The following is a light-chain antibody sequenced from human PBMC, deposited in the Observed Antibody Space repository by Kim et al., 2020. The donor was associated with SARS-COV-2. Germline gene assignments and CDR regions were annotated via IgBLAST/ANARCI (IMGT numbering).Light chain of an antibody. Sequence: QSALTQPRSVSGSPGQSVTISCTGTSSDVGGYNYVSWYHQHPGKAPKLMIYDVNKRPSGVPDRFSGSKSGNTASLMISGLRAEDEAEYHCCSFAGSAVICGGGTQLTVL. V-gene: IGLV2-11*01. CDR3: CSFAGSAVI. CDR1: SSDVGGYNY. CDR2: DVN. J-gene: IGLJ2*01.